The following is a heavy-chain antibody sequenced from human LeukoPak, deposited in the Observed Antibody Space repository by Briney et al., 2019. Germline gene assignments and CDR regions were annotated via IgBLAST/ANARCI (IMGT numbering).Heavy chain of an antibody. CDR2: IIPILGIA. CDR1: EGTFSSYA. CDR3: ARELMDV. V-gene: IGHV1-69*04. J-gene: IGHJ6*02. Sequence: AASVKFSCRASEGTFSSYAISWVRQAPGQGLEWMGRIIPILGIANYAQKFQGRVTITADKSTSAAYMELSSLRSEDAAVYYCARELMDVWGQGTTVTVSS.